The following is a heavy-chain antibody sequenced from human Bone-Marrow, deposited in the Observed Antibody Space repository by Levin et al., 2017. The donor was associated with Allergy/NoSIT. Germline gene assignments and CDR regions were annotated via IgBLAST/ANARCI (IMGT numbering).Heavy chain of an antibody. V-gene: IGHV3-74*01. J-gene: IGHJ5*02. Sequence: GGSLRLSCAASGFTFSSYWMHWVRQAPGKGLVWVSRINSDGRTTNYADSVKGRFTISRDNAKNTLYLQMNSLRAEDTAVYYCARDIGRDTGDVPWGQGTLVTVSS. CDR1: GFTFSSYW. D-gene: IGHD2-21*01. CDR2: INSDGRTT. CDR3: ARDIGRDTGDVP.